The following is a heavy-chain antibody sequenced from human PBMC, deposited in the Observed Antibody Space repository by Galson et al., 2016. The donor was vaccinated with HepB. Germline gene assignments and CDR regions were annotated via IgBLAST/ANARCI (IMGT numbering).Heavy chain of an antibody. CDR1: GFTFRDCG. J-gene: IGHJ6*04. CDR2: ISRSGDST. CDR3: VQGSTAPAV. V-gene: IGHV3-23*01. D-gene: IGHD2-2*01. Sequence: SLRLSCAASGFTFRDCGMTWVRQAPGKELEVVSSISRSGDSTDYADSVKGRFTISGDNSKNTLSLKMNSLTADDTAIYYCVQGSTAPAVWGKGTTVTVSS.